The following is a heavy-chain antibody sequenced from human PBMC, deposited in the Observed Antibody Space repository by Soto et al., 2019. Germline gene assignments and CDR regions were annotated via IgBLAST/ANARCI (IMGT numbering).Heavy chain of an antibody. V-gene: IGHV4-59*01. CDR1: GGSISSYY. CDR3: AREVTYYYDSSGYYDLHYFDY. J-gene: IGHJ4*02. D-gene: IGHD3-22*01. CDR2: IYYSGST. Sequence: SETLSLTCTVSGGSISSYYWSWIRQPPGKGLEWIGYIYYSGSTNYNPSLKSRVTISVDTSKNQFSLKLSSVTAADTAVYYCAREVTYYYDSSGYYDLHYFDYWGQGTLVTVPQ.